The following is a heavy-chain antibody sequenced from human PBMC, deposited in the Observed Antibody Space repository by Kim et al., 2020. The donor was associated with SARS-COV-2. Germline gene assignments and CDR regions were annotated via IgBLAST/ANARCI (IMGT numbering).Heavy chain of an antibody. CDR1: GGSISSTYY. V-gene: IGHV4-39*01. D-gene: IGHD3-3*01. J-gene: IGHJ4*02. CDR3: ARHRGWSVSPYAY. CDR2: VSYSGST. Sequence: SETLSLTCTVSGGSISSTYYWGWIRQPPGKGLEWIGGVSYSGSTDYNPSLKSRVTISVDTSKTQFSLKVSSVTAADTAVYYCARHRGWSVSPYAYWGPGNLVTVSS.